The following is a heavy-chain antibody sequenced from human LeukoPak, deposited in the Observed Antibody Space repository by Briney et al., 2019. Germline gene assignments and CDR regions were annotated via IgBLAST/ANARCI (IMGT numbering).Heavy chain of an antibody. CDR2: IYYSGST. CDR1: GPSITSYY. D-gene: IGHD3-22*01. J-gene: IGHJ4*02. Sequence: SETLPPTCTVVGPSITSYYWSWIRQPPGKGLEWIGYIYYSGSTDYNPSLKSRVTMSVATSKNQFSLRLSSVTAADTAVYHCASVGRSGYYFDYWGQGLLVTVSS. V-gene: IGHV4-59*01. CDR3: ASVGRSGYYFDY.